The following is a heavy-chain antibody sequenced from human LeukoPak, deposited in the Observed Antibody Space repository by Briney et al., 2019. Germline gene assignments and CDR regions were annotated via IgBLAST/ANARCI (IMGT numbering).Heavy chain of an antibody. D-gene: IGHD3-22*01. Sequence: SQTLSLTCTVFGGSISSGSYYWSWIRQPAGKGLEWIGRIYTSGSTNYNPSLKSRVTISVDTSKNQFSLKLSSVTAADTAVYYCAREGMYYYDSSGYYRPFDYWGQGTLVTVSS. CDR2: IYTSGST. J-gene: IGHJ4*02. V-gene: IGHV4-61*02. CDR1: GGSISSGSYY. CDR3: AREGMYYYDSSGYYRPFDY.